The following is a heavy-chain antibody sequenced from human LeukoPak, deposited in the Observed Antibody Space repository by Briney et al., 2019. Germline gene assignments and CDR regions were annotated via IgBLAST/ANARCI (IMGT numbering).Heavy chain of an antibody. V-gene: IGHV3-7*01. J-gene: IGHJ6*03. CDR2: IKQDGSEK. CDR1: GFTFSSYW. D-gene: IGHD1-26*01. CDR3: AREVGATYHLPYYYYYMDV. Sequence: PGGSLRPSCAASGFTFSSYWMSWVRQAPGKGLEWVANIKQDGSEKYYVDSVKGRFTISRDNAKNSLYLQMNSLRAEDTAVYYCAREVGATYHLPYYYYYMDVWGKGTTVTVSS.